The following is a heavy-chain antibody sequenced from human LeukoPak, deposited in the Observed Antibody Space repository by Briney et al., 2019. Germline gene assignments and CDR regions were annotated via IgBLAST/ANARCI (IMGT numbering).Heavy chain of an antibody. CDR2: IYYSGST. CDR3: ARGGYSYDHYFDY. D-gene: IGHD5-18*01. J-gene: IGHJ4*02. CDR1: GGSIISGHYY. Sequence: SETLSLTCTVSGGSIISGHYYWIWIRQHPGKGLEWIGYIYYSGSTSHNPSLKSRVIISVDTSKNQFSLKLSSVTAADTAVYYCARGGYSYDHYFDYWGQGTLVTVSS. V-gene: IGHV4-31*03.